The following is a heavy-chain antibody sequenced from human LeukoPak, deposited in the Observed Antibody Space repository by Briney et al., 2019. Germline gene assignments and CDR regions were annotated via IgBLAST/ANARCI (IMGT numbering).Heavy chain of an antibody. Sequence: SETLSLTCTVSGGSISTYYWNWIRQPAGKGLEWIGHISSTGSTNYNPSLKSRVTMSLDTSKNQFSLKLSSVTAADTGVYYCARQGYCSGASCSFDYWGQGTLVTVSS. CDR3: ARQGYCSGASCSFDY. CDR1: GGSISTYY. V-gene: IGHV4-4*07. CDR2: ISSTGST. D-gene: IGHD2-15*01. J-gene: IGHJ4*02.